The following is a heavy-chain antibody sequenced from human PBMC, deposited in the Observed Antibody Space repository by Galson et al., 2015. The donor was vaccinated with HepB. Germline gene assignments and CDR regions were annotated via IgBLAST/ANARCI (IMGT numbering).Heavy chain of an antibody. J-gene: IGHJ4*02. CDR2: TYYRSKWYN. CDR3: ARDFPTKQWLAPGFDY. Sequence: CAISGDSVSSNSAAWNWIRQSPSRGLEWLGRTYYRSKWYNDYAVSVKSRITINPDTSKNQFSLQLNSVTPEDTAVYYCARDFPTKQWLAPGFDYWGQGTLVTVSS. CDR1: GDSVSSNSAA. D-gene: IGHD6-19*01. V-gene: IGHV6-1*01.